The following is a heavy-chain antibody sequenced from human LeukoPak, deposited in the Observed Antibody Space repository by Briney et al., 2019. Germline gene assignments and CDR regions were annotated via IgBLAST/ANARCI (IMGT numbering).Heavy chain of an antibody. V-gene: IGHV4-61*02. J-gene: IGHJ4*02. Sequence: SQTLSLTCTVSGGSISSGGYYWSWIRQHPGKGLEWIGRIYTSGSTNYNPSLKSRVTMSVDTSKNQFSLKLSSVTAADTAVYYCARGFGAAAGDYWGQGTLVTVSS. CDR1: GGSISSGGYY. D-gene: IGHD6-13*01. CDR3: ARGFGAAAGDY. CDR2: IYTSGST.